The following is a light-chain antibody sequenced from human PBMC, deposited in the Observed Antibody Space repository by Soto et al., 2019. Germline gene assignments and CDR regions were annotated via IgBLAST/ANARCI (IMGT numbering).Light chain of an antibody. CDR2: EVS. CDR3: MQSTQLPPT. V-gene: IGKV3-15*01. Sequence: EIVMTQSPATLSVSPGERAALSCRAGQNIHTNLAWYQQKPGQAPRLLFYEVSTRVSGVPDRFSGSGSGTDFTLEISRVETDDVGIYYCMQSTQLPPTFGQGTRLEIK. J-gene: IGKJ5*01. CDR1: QNIHTN.